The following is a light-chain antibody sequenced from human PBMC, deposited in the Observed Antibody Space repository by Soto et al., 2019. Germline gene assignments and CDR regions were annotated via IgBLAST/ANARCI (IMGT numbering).Light chain of an antibody. J-gene: IGKJ1*01. CDR3: QQRGT. CDR2: DAS. Sequence: EIVLTQSPATLSLSPGERATLSCRASQSVSSYLAWHQQKPGQAPRLLIYDASNRATGIPARFSGSGSGTDFTLTISSLEPEDFAVYYCQQRGTFGQGTKVDIK. V-gene: IGKV3-11*01. CDR1: QSVSSY.